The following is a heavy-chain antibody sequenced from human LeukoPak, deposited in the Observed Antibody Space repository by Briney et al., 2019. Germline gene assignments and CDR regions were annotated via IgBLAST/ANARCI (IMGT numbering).Heavy chain of an antibody. CDR2: IIPLLGVA. CDR1: GGTLSSYA. V-gene: IGHV1-69*04. Sequence: SVKVSCKASGGTLSSYAMRWVRLAPGQGREGVGRIIPLLGVANYAQKFQGRVTITADESTSTAYMELSSLKSEDTAIYYFAREGHYSSDHGHDLYFQHWGQGTLVTVSS. D-gene: IGHD6-19*01. J-gene: IGHJ1*01. CDR3: AREGHYSSDHGHDLYFQH.